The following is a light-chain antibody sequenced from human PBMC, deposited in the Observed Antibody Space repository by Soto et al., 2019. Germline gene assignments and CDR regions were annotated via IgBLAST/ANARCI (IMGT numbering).Light chain of an antibody. CDR1: QSVSSH. J-gene: IGKJ1*01. Sequence: DIVTTQSPATLSVSPGGRVTVCCRASQSVSSHVAWYQQRPGQAPRLLINAASFRATGIPDRISGSGSGTEFTLTISSLQSEDFAVYYCQQYNNWPWTFGPGTKVEI. V-gene: IGKV3-15*01. CDR3: QQYNNWPWT. CDR2: AAS.